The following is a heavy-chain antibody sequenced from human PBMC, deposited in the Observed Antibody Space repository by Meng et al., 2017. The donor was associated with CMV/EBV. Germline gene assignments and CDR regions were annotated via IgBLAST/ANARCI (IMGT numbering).Heavy chain of an antibody. CDR3: ARVWDNGWDY. V-gene: IGHV4-34*01. D-gene: IGHD2-8*01. Sequence: QVQLQQGGAGLLKPSETLSLTCAVYGGSFSGYYWSWIRQPPGKGLEWIGEINHSGSTNYNPSLKSRVTISVDTSKNQFSLKLSSVTAADTAVYYCARVWDNGWDYWGQGTLVTVSS. CDR1: GGSFSGYY. J-gene: IGHJ4*02. CDR2: INHSGST.